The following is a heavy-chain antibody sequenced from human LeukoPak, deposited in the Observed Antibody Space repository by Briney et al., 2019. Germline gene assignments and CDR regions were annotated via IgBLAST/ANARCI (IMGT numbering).Heavy chain of an antibody. Sequence: GGSLRLSCAASGFTFSNYAMNWVRQAPGKGLEWVSSLSGNGGSRYYADSVKGRFTISRDNSKNTLYLQMNSLRDEDTAVYNCARAPGIDFWSGPPSYWGQGTLVTVSS. CDR3: ARAPGIDFWSGPPSY. J-gene: IGHJ4*02. CDR1: GFTFSNYA. V-gene: IGHV3-23*01. D-gene: IGHD3-3*01. CDR2: LSGNGGSR.